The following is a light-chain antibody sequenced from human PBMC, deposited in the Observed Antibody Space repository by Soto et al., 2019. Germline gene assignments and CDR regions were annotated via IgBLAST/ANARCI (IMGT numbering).Light chain of an antibody. J-gene: IGKJ3*01. Sequence: EIVLTHYPPTLSFSPVNRATVCFRVSQNICSYLIWYQHKLGQASRLLIYDVFNIATGIPARFSGSVSGTEFTLSIGSLQSEDFAVYYCQQYNNWPPMTLGPGTKVDIK. CDR3: QQYNNWPPMT. CDR2: DVF. CDR1: QNICSY. V-gene: IGKV3-11*01.